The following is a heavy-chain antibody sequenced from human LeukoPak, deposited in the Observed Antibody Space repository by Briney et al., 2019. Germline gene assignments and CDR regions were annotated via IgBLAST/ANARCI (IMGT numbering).Heavy chain of an antibody. Sequence: PGGSLRLSCAASGFTFSSCEMNWVRQAPGKGLEWVSYISSSGSTIYYADSVKGRFTISRDNAKNSLYLQMNSLRAEDTAVYYCARDQGSGWLFDYWGQGTLVTVSS. CDR1: GFTFSSCE. V-gene: IGHV3-48*03. CDR3: ARDQGSGWLFDY. CDR2: ISSSGSTI. J-gene: IGHJ4*02. D-gene: IGHD6-19*01.